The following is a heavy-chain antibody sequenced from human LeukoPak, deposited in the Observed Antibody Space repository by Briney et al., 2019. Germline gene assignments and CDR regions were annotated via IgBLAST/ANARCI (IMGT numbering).Heavy chain of an antibody. Sequence: SETLSLTCTVSGGSISSYYWSWIRQPPGKGLEWIGYIYYSGSTNYNPSLKSRVTISVDTSKNQFSLKLSSVTAADTAVYYCASGRSLNYDFWSGSLDYWGQGTLVTVSS. CDR2: IYYSGST. CDR1: GGSISSYY. J-gene: IGHJ4*02. CDR3: ASGRSLNYDFWSGSLDY. V-gene: IGHV4-59*01. D-gene: IGHD3-3*01.